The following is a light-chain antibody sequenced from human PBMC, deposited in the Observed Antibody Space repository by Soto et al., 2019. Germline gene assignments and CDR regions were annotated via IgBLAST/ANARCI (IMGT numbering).Light chain of an antibody. Sequence: QSVLTQSPSASASLGASVKLTCTLSSGHSSYAIAWHQQQPEKGPRYLMKLNSDGSHSKGDGIPDRFSGSSSGAERYLTISSLHSEDEADYYCQTWGTGIRGVFGGGTKVTVL. J-gene: IGLJ3*02. V-gene: IGLV4-69*01. CDR2: LNSDGSH. CDR3: QTWGTGIRGV. CDR1: SGHSSYA.